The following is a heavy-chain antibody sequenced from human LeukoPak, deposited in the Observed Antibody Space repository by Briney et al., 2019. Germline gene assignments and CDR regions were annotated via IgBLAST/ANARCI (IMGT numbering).Heavy chain of an antibody. CDR3: ARVDYGDYQYFQH. D-gene: IGHD4-17*01. Sequence: SVKVSCKASGGTFSSYAISWVRQAPGQGLEWMGGIIPIFGTANYAQKFQGRVTITTDESTSTAYMELSSLRSEDTAVYYCARVDYGDYQYFQHWGQGTLVTVSS. CDR2: IIPIFGTA. J-gene: IGHJ1*01. V-gene: IGHV1-69*05. CDR1: GGTFSSYA.